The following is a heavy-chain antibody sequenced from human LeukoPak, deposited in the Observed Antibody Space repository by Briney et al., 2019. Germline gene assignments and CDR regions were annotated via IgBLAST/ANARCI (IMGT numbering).Heavy chain of an antibody. CDR2: IYYSGST. Sequence: PSETLSLTCTVSGGSISSSSYYWGWIRQRPGKGLEWIGSIYYSGSTYYNPSLKSRVTISVDTSKNQFSLKLSSVTAADTAVYYCARHCPETDWSGYLYNWFDPWGQGTLVTVSS. CDR3: ARHCPETDWSGYLYNWFDP. CDR1: GGSISSSSYY. V-gene: IGHV4-39*01. D-gene: IGHD3-3*01. J-gene: IGHJ5*02.